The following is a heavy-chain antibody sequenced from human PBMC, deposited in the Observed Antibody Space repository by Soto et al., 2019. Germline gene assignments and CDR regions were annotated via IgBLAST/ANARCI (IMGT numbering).Heavy chain of an antibody. J-gene: IGHJ6*01. Sequence: PSQPLSLTSAVEGGALRPCYCSWIRRPPGKGLERIGEIKHRGSTNYNPALKSRVTISVETYKNKFSLKLSSVTAADPAVYYWAIGILRRATVTLCPGAPDWGRGTAST. CDR3: AIGILRRATVTLCPGAPD. D-gene: IGHD4-17*01. CDR2: IKHRGST. V-gene: IGHV4-34*01. CDR1: GGALRPCY.